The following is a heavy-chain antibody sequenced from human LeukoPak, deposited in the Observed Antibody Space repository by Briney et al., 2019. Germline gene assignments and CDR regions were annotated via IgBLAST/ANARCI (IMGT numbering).Heavy chain of an antibody. J-gene: IGHJ4*02. CDR3: ARRSLYYYDSSGYGVFDY. CDR1: GDSLSSSTYY. D-gene: IGHD3-22*01. Sequence: SETLSLTCTVSGDSLSSSTYYWGWIRQPPGKGLEWIRSMCYSGNTYYNPSLKSRVTISVDTSKNHFSLKLSSVTAADTAVYYCARRSLYYYDSSGYGVFDYWGQGTLVTVSS. CDR2: MCYSGNT. V-gene: IGHV4-39*07.